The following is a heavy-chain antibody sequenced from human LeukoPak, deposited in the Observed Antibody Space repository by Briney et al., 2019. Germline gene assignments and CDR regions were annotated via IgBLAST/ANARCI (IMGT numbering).Heavy chain of an antibody. CDR2: INHSGST. V-gene: IGHV4-34*01. CDR1: GGSFSGYY. CDR3: PSLVRGVQYYYGMDV. D-gene: IGHD3-10*01. J-gene: IGHJ6*04. Sequence: PSETLSLTCAVHGGSFSGYYWSWIRQPPGKGLEWIGEINHSGSTNYNPSLKCRVTISVHTSTNQFSLKLSSVTAGDTAVYYCPSLVRGVQYYYGMDVWRKETTVSVSS.